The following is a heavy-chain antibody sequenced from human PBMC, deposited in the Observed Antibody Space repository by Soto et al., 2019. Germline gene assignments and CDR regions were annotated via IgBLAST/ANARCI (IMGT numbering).Heavy chain of an antibody. V-gene: IGHV3-23*01. J-gene: IGHJ4*02. CDR2: ISDSGGST. Sequence: GGSLRLSCAASAFTFISYAMSWVRQAPEKGLEWVSAISDSGGSTYYADSVKGRFTISRDNSKSTLYLQMNSLRAEDTAVFYCGQEHYDDSTTSNVFDYWGQGTLVTYPQ. D-gene: IGHD3-22*01. CDR1: AFTFISYA. CDR3: GQEHYDDSTTSNVFDY.